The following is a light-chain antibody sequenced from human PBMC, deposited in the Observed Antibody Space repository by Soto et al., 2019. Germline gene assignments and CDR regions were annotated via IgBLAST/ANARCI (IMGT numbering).Light chain of an antibody. V-gene: IGKV3-20*01. J-gene: IGKJ2*01. CDR3: QQSGSSFYT. CDR1: QSVSSAY. CDR2: GAS. Sequence: EIVLTQSPGTLSLSPGERATLSCRASQSVSSAYLAWYQQIPGQAPRLLIYGASSRATGIQDRFSGSWSGTDFTLTISGLEPEDFAVYYCQQSGSSFYTFGQGTKLEIK.